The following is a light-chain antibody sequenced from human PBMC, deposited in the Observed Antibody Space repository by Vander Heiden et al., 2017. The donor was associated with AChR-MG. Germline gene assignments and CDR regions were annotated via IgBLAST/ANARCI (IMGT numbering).Light chain of an antibody. V-gene: IGKV3-15*01. J-gene: IGKJ4*01. CDR1: QSVSSN. CDR2: GAS. Sequence: EIVMTQSPATLSVSPGERATLSCRASQSVSSNFAWYQQKPGQAPRLLIYGASTRATFIKARFSGSGDGTEFNLTISSRQSEDFAVYYCQQLNNGPPMLTFGGGTKVEIK. CDR3: QQLNNGPPMLT.